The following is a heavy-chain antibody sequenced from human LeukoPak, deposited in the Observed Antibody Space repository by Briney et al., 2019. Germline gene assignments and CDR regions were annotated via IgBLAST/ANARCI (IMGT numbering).Heavy chain of an antibody. CDR1: GGSLSSGGYS. D-gene: IGHD5-24*01. Sequence: PSETLSLTCAVSGGSLSSGGYSWSWIRQPPGKGLEWIGYIYHSGSTYYNPSLKSRVTISVDRPKNQFSLKLSSVTAADTAVYYCARGSRSLEMATIGAYFDYWGQGTLVTVSS. CDR2: IYHSGST. J-gene: IGHJ4*02. CDR3: ARGSRSLEMATIGAYFDY. V-gene: IGHV4-30-2*01.